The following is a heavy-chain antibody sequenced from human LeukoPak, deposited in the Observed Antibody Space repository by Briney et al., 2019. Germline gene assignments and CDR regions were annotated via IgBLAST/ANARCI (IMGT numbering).Heavy chain of an antibody. CDR2: IIPIFGTA. V-gene: IGHV1-69*05. Sequence: GSSVKVSCKASGGTFSSYAISWVRQAPGQGLEWMGGIIPIFGTANYAQKFQGRVTITTDESTSTAYMELSSLRSEDTAVYYCAAGSSWRRSLAGTDAFDIWGQGTMVTVSS. J-gene: IGHJ3*02. D-gene: IGHD6-13*01. CDR1: GGTFSSYA. CDR3: AAGSSWRRSLAGTDAFDI.